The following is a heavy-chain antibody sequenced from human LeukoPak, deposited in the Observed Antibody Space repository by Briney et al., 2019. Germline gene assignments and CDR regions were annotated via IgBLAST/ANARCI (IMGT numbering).Heavy chain of an antibody. Sequence: AGGSLRLSCATSGFIFSNYGMHWVRQAPGKGLEWVGLIYYDGTNKYYANSVKGRFTISRDNSKNTLFLQMNSLRVEDTAVYYCARQTTLATDFWGQGTLVTVSS. CDR3: ARQTTLATDF. CDR1: GFIFSNYG. CDR2: IYYDGTNK. D-gene: IGHD1-7*01. V-gene: IGHV3-30*12. J-gene: IGHJ4*02.